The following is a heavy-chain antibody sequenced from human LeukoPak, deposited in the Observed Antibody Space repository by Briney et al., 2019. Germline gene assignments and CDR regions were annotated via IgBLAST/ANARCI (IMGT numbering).Heavy chain of an antibody. CDR3: ATRQRYSASLAAFDI. D-gene: IGHD1-26*01. Sequence: GASVKVSCKASGGTFSSYAISWVRQAPGQGLEWMGGIIPIFGTANYARKLQGGVTITADESTSTASTEPTSPRSEDPAVYYCATRQRYSASLAAFDIWGQGTMVTVSS. V-gene: IGHV1-69*13. CDR1: GGTFSSYA. CDR2: IIPIFGTA. J-gene: IGHJ3*02.